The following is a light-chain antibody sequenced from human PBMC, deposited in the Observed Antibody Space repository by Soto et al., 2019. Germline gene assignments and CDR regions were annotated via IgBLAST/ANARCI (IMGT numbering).Light chain of an antibody. CDR1: SSDVGGYNF. CDR2: EVS. CDR3: GSRTANSYV. Sequence: QSALTQPASVSGSPGQSITISCTGTSSDVGGYNFVSWYQQHPDRAPKLMIYEVSNRPSGVSYRFSGSKSGNTASLTISGLQAEDEADYYCGSRTANSYVFGTGTKVTVL. J-gene: IGLJ1*01. V-gene: IGLV2-14*01.